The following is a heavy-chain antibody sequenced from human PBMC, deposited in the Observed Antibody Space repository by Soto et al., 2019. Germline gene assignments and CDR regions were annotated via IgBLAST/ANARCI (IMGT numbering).Heavy chain of an antibody. CDR3: AREEVAYYDSGSYNWFDP. J-gene: IGHJ5*02. CDR2: IYYSGRT. V-gene: IGHV4-31*03. CDR1: GGSISSGGYY. D-gene: IGHD3-10*01. Sequence: SETLSLTCTVSGGSISSGGYYWSWIRQYPGKGLEWIGYIYYSGRTYYNQSLKSRVTMSVDTSNNQFSLKLSFVTAADTAVYYCAREEVAYYDSGSYNWFDPWGQGILVTVSS.